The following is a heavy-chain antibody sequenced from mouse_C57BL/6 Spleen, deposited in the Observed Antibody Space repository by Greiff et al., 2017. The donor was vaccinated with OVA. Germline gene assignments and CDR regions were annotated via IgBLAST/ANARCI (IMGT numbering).Heavy chain of an antibody. Sequence: VQLVESGPGLVQPSQSLSIACTVSGFSLTSYGVHWVRQSPGKGLEWLGVIWRGGSTAYNAACMSRRGITKNNSKSQVFFKRNRLQADDTAIYYCAKGAGDWFAYLGQGTLVTVSA. V-gene: IGHV2-5*01. D-gene: IGHD2-13*01. CDR2: IWRGGST. CDR3: AKGAGDWFAY. J-gene: IGHJ3*01. CDR1: GFSLTSYG.